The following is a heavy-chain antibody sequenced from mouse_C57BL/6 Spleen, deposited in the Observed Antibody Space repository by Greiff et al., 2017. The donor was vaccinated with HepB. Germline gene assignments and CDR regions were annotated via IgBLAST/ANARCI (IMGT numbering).Heavy chain of an antibody. CDR1: GYTFTSYW. V-gene: IGHV1-64*01. D-gene: IGHD1-1*01. CDR3: ARQAITTVVAPFAY. CDR2: IHPNSGST. J-gene: IGHJ3*01. Sequence: VQLQQPGAELVKPGASVKLSCKASGYTFTSYWMHWVKQRPGQGLEWIGMIHPNSGSTNYNEKFKSKATLTVDKSSSTAYMQLSSLTSEDSAVYYCARQAITTVVAPFAYWGQGTLVTVSA.